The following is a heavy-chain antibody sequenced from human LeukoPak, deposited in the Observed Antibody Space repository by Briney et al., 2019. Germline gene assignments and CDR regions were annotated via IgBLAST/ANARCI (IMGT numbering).Heavy chain of an antibody. V-gene: IGHV3-7*01. CDR2: INERGSER. Sequence: GGSLRLSCAPSGLTVSSDWMNWARQAPGEGLEWVASINERGSERNYVHSVKGRLTIWRDDAKKSVYLQMNSLRAEDTAVYYCARVTWTGVADWGQGTLVTVSS. CDR1: GLTVSSDW. CDR3: ARVTWTGVAD. D-gene: IGHD3/OR15-3a*01. J-gene: IGHJ4*02.